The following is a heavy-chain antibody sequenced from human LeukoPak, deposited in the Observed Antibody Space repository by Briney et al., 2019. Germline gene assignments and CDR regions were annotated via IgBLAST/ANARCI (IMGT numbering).Heavy chain of an antibody. D-gene: IGHD4-17*01. CDR2: IIPIFGTA. CDR3: ARDRRLREWYFDL. Sequence: SVKVSCKASGGTFGSYAISWVRQAPGQGLEWMGRIIPIFGTANYAQKFQGRVTITTDESTSTAYMALSSLRSEDTAVYYCARDRRLREWYFDLWGRGTLVTVSS. V-gene: IGHV1-69*05. J-gene: IGHJ2*01. CDR1: GGTFGSYA.